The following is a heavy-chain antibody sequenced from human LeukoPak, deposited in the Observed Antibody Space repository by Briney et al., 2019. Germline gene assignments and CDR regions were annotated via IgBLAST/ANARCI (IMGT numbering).Heavy chain of an antibody. J-gene: IGHJ6*03. CDR2: INPNIGGI. Sequence: ASVKLSCNASGYTFTCYYMHWVRQAPGQGLEWMGWINPNIGGINYAKKFQVRVTMRRDTSSSTAYMELSRLRSDDTAVYYCARSRTIFGVVPYYYYYYMDVWGKGTTVTVSS. D-gene: IGHD3-3*01. CDR1: GYTFTCYY. CDR3: ARSRTIFGVVPYYYYYYMDV. V-gene: IGHV1-2*02.